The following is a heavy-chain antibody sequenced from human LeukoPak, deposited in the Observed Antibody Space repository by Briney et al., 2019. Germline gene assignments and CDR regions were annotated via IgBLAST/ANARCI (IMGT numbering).Heavy chain of an antibody. CDR2: IYPGDSDT. V-gene: IGHV5-51*01. CDR3: ARLADTSNWFDP. CDR1: GYRFTSYW. Sequence: GESLNTSCKASGYRFTSYWIGWVRQLPGKGLEWMGIIYPGDSDTRYSPSFQGQVTISADKSISTAYLQWSSLKASDTAMYYCARLADTSNWFDPWGQGTLVTVSS. J-gene: IGHJ5*02.